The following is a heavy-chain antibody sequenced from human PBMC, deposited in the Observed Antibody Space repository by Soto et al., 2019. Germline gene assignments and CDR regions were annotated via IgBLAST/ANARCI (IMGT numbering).Heavy chain of an antibody. D-gene: IGHD3-10*01. Sequence: SETLSLTCTVSGGSISSYYWSWTRQPPGKELEWIGYIYHSGSTNYNPSLKSRVTISVDTSKNQFSLKLSSVTAADTAVYYCARQRIEVLWFGELSYFDYWGQGTLVTVSS. CDR3: ARQRIEVLWFGELSYFDY. J-gene: IGHJ4*02. CDR2: IYHSGST. V-gene: IGHV4-59*08. CDR1: GGSISSYY.